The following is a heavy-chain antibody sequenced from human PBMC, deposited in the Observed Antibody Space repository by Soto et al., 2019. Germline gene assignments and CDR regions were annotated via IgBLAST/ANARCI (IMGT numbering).Heavy chain of an antibody. J-gene: IGHJ4*02. Sequence: PGGSLRLSCAASGFTFSNAWINWVRQAPGKGLEWVGRGRSKANNYATTYAASVKGRFTISRDESKNTTYLQMNSLKTEDTAIYYCASLIYDSSNFYDNDYWGQGTLVTVPS. D-gene: IGHD3-22*01. CDR3: ASLIYDSSNFYDNDY. CDR1: GFTFSNAW. V-gene: IGHV3-73*01. CDR2: GRSKANNYAT.